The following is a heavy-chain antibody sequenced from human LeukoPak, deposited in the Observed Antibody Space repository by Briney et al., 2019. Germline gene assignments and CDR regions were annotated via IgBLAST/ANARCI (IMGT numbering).Heavy chain of an antibody. CDR2: LNTKTGTP. J-gene: IGHJ3*02. CDR1: GYTFSRNA. CDR3: ARRSPSADAFDI. V-gene: IGHV7-4-1*02. Sequence: ASVKVSCKASGYTFSRNAINWVRQAPGQGLEWMGWLNTKTGTPTYAQGFTGRFVFSLDISVSTTYLQISNLKPEDTAVYSCARRSPSADAFDIWGQGTMVTVSS.